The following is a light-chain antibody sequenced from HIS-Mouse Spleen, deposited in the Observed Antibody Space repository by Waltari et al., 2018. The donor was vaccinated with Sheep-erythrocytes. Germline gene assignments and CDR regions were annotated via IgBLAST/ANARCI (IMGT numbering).Light chain of an antibody. V-gene: IGLV1-44*01. J-gene: IGLJ1*01. CDR1: SSNIGSNT. Sequence: QSVLTQPPSASGTPGQRVTISCSGSSSNIGSNTVNWYQQLPGTAPKLLFYSNNQRPSGVPDRFSGSKSGTSASLAISGLQSEDEADYYCCSYAGSYNHVFATGTKVTVL. CDR3: CSYAGSYNHV. CDR2: SNN.